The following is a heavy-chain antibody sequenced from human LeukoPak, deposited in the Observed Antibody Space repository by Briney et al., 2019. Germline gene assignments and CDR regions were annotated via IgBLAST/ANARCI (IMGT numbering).Heavy chain of an antibody. D-gene: IGHD5-12*01. V-gene: IGHV3-30*18. CDR3: AKEHYSGYDYDY. Sequence: GGSLRLSCAASGFTFSSYGMHWVRQAPGKGLEWVAVISYDGSNKYYADSVKGRFTISRDNSKNTLYLQMNSLRAEDTAVYYCAKEHYSGYDYDYWGQGTLVTVSS. CDR2: ISYDGSNK. J-gene: IGHJ4*02. CDR1: GFTFSSYG.